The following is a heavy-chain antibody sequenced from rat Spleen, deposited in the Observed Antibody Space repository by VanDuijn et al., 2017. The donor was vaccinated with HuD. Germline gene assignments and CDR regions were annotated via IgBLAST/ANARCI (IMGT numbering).Heavy chain of an antibody. Sequence: EVQLVESGGGLVQPGRSLKLSCVASGFTFSRYWMYWVRQAPGKGLEWVASISYEGSSTYYGDSVKGRFTISRDNAKSTLYLQMDSLRSEDTATYYCATDYNSGFDYWGQGVMVTVSS. CDR3: ATDYNSGFDY. CDR2: ISYEGSST. V-gene: IGHV5-22*01. CDR1: GFTFSRYW. D-gene: IGHD4-3*01. J-gene: IGHJ2*01.